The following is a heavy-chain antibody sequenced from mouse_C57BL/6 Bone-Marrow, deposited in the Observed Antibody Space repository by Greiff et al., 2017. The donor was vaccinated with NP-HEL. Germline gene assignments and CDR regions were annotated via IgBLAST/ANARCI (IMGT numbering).Heavy chain of an antibody. J-gene: IGHJ2*01. D-gene: IGHD2-2*01. V-gene: IGHV14-1*01. CDR3: TTRVTTRGDFDY. CDR1: GFNIKDYY. CDR2: IDPEDGDT. Sequence: VHVKQSGAELVRPGASVKLSCTASGFNIKDYYMHWVKQRPEQGLEWIGRIDPEDGDTEYAPKFQGKATMTADTSSNTAYLQLSSLTSEDTAVYYCTTRVTTRGDFDYWGQGTTLTVSS.